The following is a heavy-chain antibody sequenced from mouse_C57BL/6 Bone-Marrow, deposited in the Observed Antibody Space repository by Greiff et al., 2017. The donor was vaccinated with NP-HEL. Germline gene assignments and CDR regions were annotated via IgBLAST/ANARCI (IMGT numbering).Heavy chain of an antibody. J-gene: IGHJ2*01. CDR1: GFNIKDDY. CDR3: TGLYCSNFDY. CDR2: IDPENGDT. Sequence: EVQLQQSGAELVRPGASVKLSCTASGFNIKDDYMHWVKQRPEQGLEWIGWIDPENGDTEYASKFQGKATITADTSSNTAYLQLSSLTSEDTAVYCCTGLYCSNFDYWGQGTTLTVSS. V-gene: IGHV14-4*01. D-gene: IGHD1-1*01.